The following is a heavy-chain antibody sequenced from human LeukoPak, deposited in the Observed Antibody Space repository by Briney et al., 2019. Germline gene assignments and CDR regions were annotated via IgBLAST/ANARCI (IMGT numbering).Heavy chain of an antibody. CDR1: GFTFDDYA. Sequence: GRSLRLSCAASGFTFDDYAMHWVRQAPGKGLEWVSGISWNSGSIGYADSVKGRFTISRDNAKNSLYLQMNSLRAEDTALYYCAKAVILTGPYGDYFDYWGQGTLVTVSP. D-gene: IGHD3-9*01. V-gene: IGHV3-9*01. CDR2: ISWNSGSI. J-gene: IGHJ4*02. CDR3: AKAVILTGPYGDYFDY.